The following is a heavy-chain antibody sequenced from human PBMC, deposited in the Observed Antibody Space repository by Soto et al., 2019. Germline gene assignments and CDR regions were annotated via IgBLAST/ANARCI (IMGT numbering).Heavy chain of an antibody. V-gene: IGHV1-18*01. CDR2: INGYNGDA. Sequence: QVQLVQSGGEVKNPGASVKVSCKASGYTFSNYGISWVRQAPGQGLEWMGWINGYNGDANYAQNLQGRVTVTTDTSTNTVYMEVRSLRFDDTAVYYCARELRSTDYYFDLWGRGTLVIVSS. D-gene: IGHD2-2*01. CDR3: ARELRSTDYYFDL. CDR1: GYTFSNYG. J-gene: IGHJ2*01.